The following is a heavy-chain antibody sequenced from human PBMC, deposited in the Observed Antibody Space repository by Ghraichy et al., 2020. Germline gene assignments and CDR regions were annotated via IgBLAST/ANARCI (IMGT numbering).Heavy chain of an antibody. CDR1: GFIFSGYW. CDR3: ARDLGGGWYFDN. Sequence: GGSLRLSCAASGFIFSGYWMSWVRQAPRKGPEWVANIKKDGSEKYYVDSVKGRITISRDNAKNSLYLQMNSLRAEDTAVYYCARDLGGGWYFDNWGQGALVTVSS. CDR2: IKKDGSEK. V-gene: IGHV3-7*01. J-gene: IGHJ4*02. D-gene: IGHD6-19*01.